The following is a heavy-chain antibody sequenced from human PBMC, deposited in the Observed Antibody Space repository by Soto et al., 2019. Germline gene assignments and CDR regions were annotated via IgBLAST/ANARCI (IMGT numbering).Heavy chain of an antibody. D-gene: IGHD6-19*01. CDR1: GGSISSYY. J-gene: IGHJ3*02. CDR2: IYYSGST. V-gene: IGHV4-59*01. CDR3: ARDRRYSSFRVADAFDI. Sequence: SETLSLTCTVSGGSISSYYWSWIRQPPGKGLEWIGYIYYSGSTNYNPSLKSRVTISVDTSKNQFSLKLSSVTAVDTAVYYCARDRRYSSFRVADAFDIWGQGTMVTVSS.